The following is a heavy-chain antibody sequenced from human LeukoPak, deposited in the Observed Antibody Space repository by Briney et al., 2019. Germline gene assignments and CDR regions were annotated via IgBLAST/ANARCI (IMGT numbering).Heavy chain of an antibody. CDR3: ARDRGWLNDAFGI. CDR2: ISSSGSTI. V-gene: IGHV3-48*03. Sequence: PGGSLRLSCAASGFTFSSYEMNWVRQAPGKGLEWVSYISSSGSTIYYADSVKGRFTISRDNAKNSLYLQMNSLRAEDTAVYYCARDRGWLNDAFGIWGHGTMVTVSS. J-gene: IGHJ3*02. D-gene: IGHD3-10*01. CDR1: GFTFSSYE.